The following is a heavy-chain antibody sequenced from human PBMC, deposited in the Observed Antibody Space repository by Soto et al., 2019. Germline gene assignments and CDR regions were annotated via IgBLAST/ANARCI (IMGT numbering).Heavy chain of an antibody. Sequence: QVQLVQSGAEVKKPGASVKVSCKASGYPFTRYGISWVRQAPGQGLEWMGGISASSGNTNYAQKLQGRVTMTTDTSTTTAYMELRSLRSDDTAVYYCARRPPFSYGDFVTYYFDYWGQGTLVTVSS. D-gene: IGHD4-17*01. CDR3: ARRPPFSYGDFVTYYFDY. CDR1: GYPFTRYG. V-gene: IGHV1-18*01. CDR2: ISASSGNT. J-gene: IGHJ4*02.